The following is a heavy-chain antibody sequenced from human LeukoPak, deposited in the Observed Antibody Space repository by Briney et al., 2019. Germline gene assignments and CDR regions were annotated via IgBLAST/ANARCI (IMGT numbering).Heavy chain of an antibody. D-gene: IGHD2-2*01. CDR3: ARGRYCSSTSCSRGWFDP. Sequence: GESLKISCKASGYTFTSYGISWVRQAPGQGLEWMGWISAYNGNTNYAQKLQGRVTMTTDTSTSTAYMELRSLRSDDTAVYYCARGRYCSSTSCSRGWFDPWGQGTLVTVSS. J-gene: IGHJ5*02. CDR1: GYTFTSYG. CDR2: ISAYNGNT. V-gene: IGHV1-18*01.